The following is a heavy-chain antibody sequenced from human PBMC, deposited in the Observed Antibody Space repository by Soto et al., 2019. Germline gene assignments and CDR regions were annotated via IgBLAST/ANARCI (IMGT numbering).Heavy chain of an antibody. J-gene: IGHJ4*02. CDR1: GFTVSSYS. Sequence: EVQLVESGCGLVQPGGSLRLSCSASGFTVSSYSMNWVRQAPGKGLEWVSYISSSSSTIYYADSVKGRFTIARDNAKNSLYLQMNSLRAEDTAVYYCASTRRYFDWLLDYWGQGTLVTVSS. CDR3: ASTRRYFDWLLDY. CDR2: ISSSSSTI. D-gene: IGHD3-9*01. V-gene: IGHV3-48*01.